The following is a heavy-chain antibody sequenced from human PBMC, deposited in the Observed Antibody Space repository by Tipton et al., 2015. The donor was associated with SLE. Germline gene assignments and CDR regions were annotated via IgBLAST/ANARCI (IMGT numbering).Heavy chain of an antibody. V-gene: IGHV3-74*01. J-gene: IGHJ5*01. CDR2: ISSDGRRS. CDR1: GITFGSYW. D-gene: IGHD2/OR15-2a*01. Sequence: SLRLSCAASGITFGSYWMHWVRQTPGKGLVWVARISSDGRRSTYAESVKGRFTISRDNAKNTLYLQMNSLRAEDAAVYYCAKDAFYASGWADSWGQGTLVTVSA. CDR3: AKDAFYASGWADS.